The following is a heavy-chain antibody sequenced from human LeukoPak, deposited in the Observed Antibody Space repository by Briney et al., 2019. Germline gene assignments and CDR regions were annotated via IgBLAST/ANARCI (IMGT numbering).Heavy chain of an antibody. CDR2: IYYSGSP. J-gene: IGHJ4*02. CDR1: GGSISSYY. Sequence: SETLSLTCTVSGGSISSYYGSWIRQPPGKGLEWIGYIYYSGSPNYNPSLKSRVPISVETSKNQSSLKLGSVTAADTAVYYCARGSHDVFGSGYYTYFDYWGQGTLVTVSS. D-gene: IGHD3-3*01. CDR3: ARGSHDVFGSGYYTYFDY. V-gene: IGHV4-59*08.